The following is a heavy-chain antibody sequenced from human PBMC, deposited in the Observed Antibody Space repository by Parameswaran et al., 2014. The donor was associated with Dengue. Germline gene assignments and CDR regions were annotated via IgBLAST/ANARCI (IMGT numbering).Heavy chain of an antibody. D-gene: IGHD6-6*01. CDR3: ARVLQSDSSSRYYYYGMDV. J-gene: IGHJ6*02. CDR2: INPNSGGT. Sequence: WVRQAPGQGLEWMGWINPNSGGTNYAQKFQGWVTMTRDTSISTAYMELSRLRSDDTAVYYCARVLQSDSSSRYYYYGMDVWGQGTTVTVSS. V-gene: IGHV1-2*04.